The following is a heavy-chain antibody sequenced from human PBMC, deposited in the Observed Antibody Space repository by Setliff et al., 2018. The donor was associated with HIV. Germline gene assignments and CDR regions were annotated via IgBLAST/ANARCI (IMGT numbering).Heavy chain of an antibody. V-gene: IGHV4-4*07. D-gene: IGHD6-19*01. CDR1: GGSISSYY. CDR3: ARDRSSGWSKDWFDT. Sequence: TSETLSLTCTVSGGSISSYYWSWIRQPAGKGLEWIGHIYISGSTNYNPSFNSRVTMSVDTPKNQFSLRLTSVTAADTAMYHCARDRSSGWSKDWFDTWGQGILVTVSS. J-gene: IGHJ5*02. CDR2: IYISGST.